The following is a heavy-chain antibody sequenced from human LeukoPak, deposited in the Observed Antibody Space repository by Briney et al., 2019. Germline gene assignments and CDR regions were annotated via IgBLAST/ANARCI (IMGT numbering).Heavy chain of an antibody. V-gene: IGHV1-2*02. CDR3: ARDEMGDSGEAWYNWFDP. D-gene: IGHD5-24*01. Sequence: ASVKVSCKASGYTFTGYYMHWVRQAPGQGLEWMGWINPNSGGTNYAQKFQGRVTMTRDTSISTAYMELSRLRSDDTAVYYCARDEMGDSGEAWYNWFDPWGQGTLVNVSS. CDR1: GYTFTGYY. CDR2: INPNSGGT. J-gene: IGHJ5*02.